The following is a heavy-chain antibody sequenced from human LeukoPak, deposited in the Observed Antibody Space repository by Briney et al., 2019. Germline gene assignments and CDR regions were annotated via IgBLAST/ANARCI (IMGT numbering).Heavy chain of an antibody. Sequence: GGSLRLSCAASGFTFDDYAMHWVRQAPGKGLEWVSGISWNSGSIGYADSVKGRFTISRDNAKNSLYLQMNSLRAEDTAVYYCARGPGTVPPHLRNWFDPWGQGTLVTVSS. J-gene: IGHJ5*02. D-gene: IGHD1-26*01. V-gene: IGHV3-9*01. CDR3: ARGPGTVPPHLRNWFDP. CDR2: ISWNSGSI. CDR1: GFTFDDYA.